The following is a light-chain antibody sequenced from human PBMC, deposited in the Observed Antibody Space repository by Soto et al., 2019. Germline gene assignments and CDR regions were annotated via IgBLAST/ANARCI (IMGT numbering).Light chain of an antibody. Sequence: DIQMTQSPSTLSASVGDTVTITCRASQSLSSWLAWYQHKPGKAPKLLISKASSLESGVPSRFSGSGSGTEFTLTTSSLQPDDFATYHCQHYSGYSTFGQGTKLEIK. CDR3: QHYSGYST. CDR1: QSLSSW. V-gene: IGKV1-5*03. CDR2: KAS. J-gene: IGKJ2*01.